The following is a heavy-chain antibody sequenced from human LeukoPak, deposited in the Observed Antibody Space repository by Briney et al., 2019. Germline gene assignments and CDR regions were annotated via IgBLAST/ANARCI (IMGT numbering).Heavy chain of an antibody. D-gene: IGHD6-13*01. J-gene: IGHJ4*01. CDR3: AKEGIAAAGTPIDY. CDR2: IIPILGIA. Sequence: ASVKVSCKASGGTFSSYAISWVRQAPGQGLEWMGRIIPILGIANYAQKFQGRVTITADKSTSTAYMELSSLRSEDTAVYYCAKEGIAAAGTPIDYWGHGTLVTVSS. V-gene: IGHV1-69*04. CDR1: GGTFSSYA.